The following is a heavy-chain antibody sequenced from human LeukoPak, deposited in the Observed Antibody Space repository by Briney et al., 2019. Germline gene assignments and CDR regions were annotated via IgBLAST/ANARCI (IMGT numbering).Heavy chain of an antibody. CDR2: INHSGST. CDR1: GGSFSGYY. D-gene: IGHD2-2*01. V-gene: IGHV4-34*01. CDR3: ARVGRYCSSSSCYPRVYYMDV. J-gene: IGHJ6*03. Sequence: SETLSLTSAVYGGSFSGYYWSWIRQPPGKGLEWIGEINHSGSTNYNPSLKSRVTISVDTSKKQFSLKLRSVTAADTAVYYCARVGRYCSSSSCYPRVYYMDVWGTGTTVTVSS.